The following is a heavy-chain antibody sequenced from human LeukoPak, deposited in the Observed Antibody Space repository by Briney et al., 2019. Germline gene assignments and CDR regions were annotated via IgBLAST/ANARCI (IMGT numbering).Heavy chain of an antibody. CDR1: GGSISSGSW. J-gene: IGHJ4*02. CDR2: IHHSGSI. Sequence: PSETLSLTCAVSGGSISSGSWWGWIRQPPGKGLEWIGEIHHSGSINYNPPLKSRVTLSVDKSKNQLSLRLTSVTAADTAVYYCARGGDYRFDYWGQGTLVTVSS. CDR3: ARGGDYRFDY. D-gene: IGHD4-17*01. V-gene: IGHV4-4*02.